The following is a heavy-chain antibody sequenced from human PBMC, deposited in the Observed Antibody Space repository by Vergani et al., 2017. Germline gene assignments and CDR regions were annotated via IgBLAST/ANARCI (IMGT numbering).Heavy chain of an antibody. J-gene: IGHJ6*02. CDR3: ARDFYDILTGYYSYYGLDA. D-gene: IGHD3-9*01. CDR2: IKQGGSEK. V-gene: IGHV3-7*01. Sequence: EVLLVESGGGLVQPEESLRLSCAASGFIFSNYWMTWVRQAPGKGLEWVANIKQGGSEKYYLDSVKGRFIISRDDAKNSLYLQMNSLRPEDTAVYYCARDFYDILTGYYSYYGLDAWGQGTTVTVSS. CDR1: GFIFSNYW.